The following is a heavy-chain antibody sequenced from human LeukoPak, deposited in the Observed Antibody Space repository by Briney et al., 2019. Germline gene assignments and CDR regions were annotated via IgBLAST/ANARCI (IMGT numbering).Heavy chain of an antibody. CDR2: ITGGHYPT. Sequence: GSLRLSCAASGFRFSSLAMTWVRQAPGKGLEWVSSITGGHYPTYNTDSVKGRFTISRDNSKNTLYLQMNSLRADDTAVYYCTKDPNGDYVGAFEPWGQGTLVTVSS. V-gene: IGHV3-23*01. J-gene: IGHJ5*02. CDR1: GFRFSSLA. CDR3: TKDPNGDYVGAFEP. D-gene: IGHD4-17*01.